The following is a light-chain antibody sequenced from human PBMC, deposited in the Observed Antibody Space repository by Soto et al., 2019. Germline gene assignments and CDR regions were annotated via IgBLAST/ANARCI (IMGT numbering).Light chain of an antibody. CDR2: SNN. J-gene: IGLJ2*01. V-gene: IGLV1-44*01. CDR1: SSNIGSNT. Sequence: QSVLTQPPSASGTPGPRVTLSCSGSSSNIGSNTVNWYQQLPGTAPKLLIYSNNQRPSGVPDRFSGSKSGTSASLAISGLQSEDEADYYCAAWDDSLNGVVFGGGTKATVL. CDR3: AAWDDSLNGVV.